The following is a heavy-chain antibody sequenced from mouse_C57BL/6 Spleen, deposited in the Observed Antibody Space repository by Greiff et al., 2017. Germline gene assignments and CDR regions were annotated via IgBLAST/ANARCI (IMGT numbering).Heavy chain of an antibody. CDR3: ARADYDYDGVRYFDV. V-gene: IGHV1-64*01. J-gene: IGHJ1*03. CDR1: GYTFTSYW. Sequence: QVQLQQPGAELVKPGASVKLSCKASGYTFTSYWMHWVKQRPGQGLEWIGMIHPNSGSTNYNEKFKSKATLTVDKSSSTAYMQLSSLTSEDSAVYDGARADYDYDGVRYFDVWGTGTTVTVSS. D-gene: IGHD2-4*01. CDR2: IHPNSGST.